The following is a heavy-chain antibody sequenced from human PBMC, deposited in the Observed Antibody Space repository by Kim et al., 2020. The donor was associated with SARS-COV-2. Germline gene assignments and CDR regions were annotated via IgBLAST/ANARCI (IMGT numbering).Heavy chain of an antibody. V-gene: IGHV4-59*01. CDR2: IYYSGST. Sequence: SETLSLTCTVSGGSISSYYWSWIRQPPGKGLEWIGYIYYSGSTNYNPSLKSRVTISVDTSKNQFSLKLSSVTAADTAVYYCARAPAVAWFDYWGQGTLVTVSS. CDR3: ARAPAVAWFDY. D-gene: IGHD6-19*01. CDR1: GGSISSYY. J-gene: IGHJ4*02.